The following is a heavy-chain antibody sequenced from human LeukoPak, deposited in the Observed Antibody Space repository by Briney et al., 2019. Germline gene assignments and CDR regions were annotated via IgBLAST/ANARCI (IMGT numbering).Heavy chain of an antibody. Sequence: SETLSLTCTVSGGSISSYYWSWIRQPPGKGLEWIGEINHSGSTNYNPSLKSRVTMSVDTSKNQFSLKLSSVTAADTAVYYCARSSFIVVVPAAIPHYYFDYWGQGTLVTVSS. CDR3: ARSSFIVVVPAAIPHYYFDY. CDR1: GGSISSYY. CDR2: INHSGST. V-gene: IGHV4-34*01. D-gene: IGHD2-2*01. J-gene: IGHJ4*02.